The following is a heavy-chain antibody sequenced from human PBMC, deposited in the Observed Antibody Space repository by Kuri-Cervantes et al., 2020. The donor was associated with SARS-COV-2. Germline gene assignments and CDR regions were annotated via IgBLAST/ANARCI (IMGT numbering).Heavy chain of an antibody. J-gene: IGHJ6*03. V-gene: IGHV3-48*04. CDR3: AKTGHYCSSTSCYDYYYYMDV. D-gene: IGHD2-2*01. CDR2: NSASSANI. CDR1: GFTFSKYA. Sequence: GGSLRLSCAASGFTFSKYAMNWVRQAPGKGLEWVSYNSASSANIHYADSVKGRFTISRDNAKNSLYLQMSSLRAEDTAVYYCAKTGHYCSSTSCYDYYYYMDVWGKGTTVTVSS.